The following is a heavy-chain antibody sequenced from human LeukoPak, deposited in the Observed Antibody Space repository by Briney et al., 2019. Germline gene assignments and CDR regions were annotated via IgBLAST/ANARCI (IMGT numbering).Heavy chain of an antibody. Sequence: SETLSLTCTVSGGSISGYYWNWIRQSPGKGLEWIGYIYDSGPANYNPSLKSRVAISIDTSKSQFSLKVNSLTAADTALYFCARKNFYLSWYFDVWGRGTLVTVSS. D-gene: IGHD3-3*01. CDR2: IYDSGPA. CDR1: GGSISGYY. CDR3: ARKNFYLSWYFDV. V-gene: IGHV4-59*08. J-gene: IGHJ2*01.